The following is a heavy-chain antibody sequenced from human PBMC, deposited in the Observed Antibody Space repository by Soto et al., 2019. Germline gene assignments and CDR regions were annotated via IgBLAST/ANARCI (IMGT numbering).Heavy chain of an antibody. CDR2: ISSNGGST. V-gene: IGHV3-64*01. D-gene: IGHD2-15*01. CDR3: ARGSVKLPYYYYYMDV. J-gene: IGHJ6*03. Sequence: GGFLRLSCAASGFTFSSYAMHWVRQAPGKGLEYVSAISSNGGSTYYANSVKGRFTISRDNSKNTLYLQMGSLRAEDMAVYYCARGSVKLPYYYYYMDVWGKGTTVTVSS. CDR1: GFTFSSYA.